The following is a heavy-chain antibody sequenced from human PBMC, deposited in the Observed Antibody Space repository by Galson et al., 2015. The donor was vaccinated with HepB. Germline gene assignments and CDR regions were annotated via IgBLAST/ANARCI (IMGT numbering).Heavy chain of an antibody. J-gene: IGHJ6*02. V-gene: IGHV1-18*04. CDR1: GYTFTSYG. D-gene: IGHD3-16*01. CDR3: ARDRGGAFGGVIDYYYYYGMDV. Sequence: SCKASGYTFTSYGISWVRQAPGQGLEWMGWISAYNGNTNYAQKLQGRVTMTTDTSTSTAYMELRSLRSDDTAVYYCARDRGGAFGGVIDYYYYYGMDVWGQGTTVTVSS. CDR2: ISAYNGNT.